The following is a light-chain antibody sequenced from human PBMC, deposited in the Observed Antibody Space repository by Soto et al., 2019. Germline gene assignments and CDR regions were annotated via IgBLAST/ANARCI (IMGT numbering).Light chain of an antibody. V-gene: IGKV3D-15*01. CDR2: GAS. CDR3: QQYNNWPPIT. CDR1: QSVSSK. J-gene: IGKJ5*01. Sequence: ETVMTQSPATLSVSPGERATLSCWASQSVSSKLAWYQQKPGQAPRLLIYGASTMATGIPARFSGSGSGTEFTLTISSLQSEDFAVYYCQQYNNWPPITFGQGTRLEI.